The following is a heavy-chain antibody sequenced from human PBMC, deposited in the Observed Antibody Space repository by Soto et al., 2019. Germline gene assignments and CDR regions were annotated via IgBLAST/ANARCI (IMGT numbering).Heavy chain of an antibody. D-gene: IGHD2-2*01. Sequence: GGSLRLSCAASGFTFSSYAMHWVRQAPGKGLEWVAVISYDGSNKYYADSVKGQFTISRDNSKNTLYLQMNSLRAEDTAVYYCARLHCSSTSCHFDYWGQGTLVTVSS. CDR2: ISYDGSNK. CDR3: ARLHCSSTSCHFDY. J-gene: IGHJ4*02. CDR1: GFTFSSYA. V-gene: IGHV3-30-3*01.